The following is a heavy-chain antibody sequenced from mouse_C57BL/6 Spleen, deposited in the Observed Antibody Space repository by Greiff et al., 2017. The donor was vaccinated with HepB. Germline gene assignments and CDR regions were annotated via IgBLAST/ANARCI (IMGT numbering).Heavy chain of an antibody. D-gene: IGHD2-5*01. CDR1: GYTFTSYW. CDR3: ARSGYSNYVEAMDY. V-gene: IGHV1-69*01. J-gene: IGHJ4*01. CDR2: IDPSDSYT. Sequence: VQLQQPGAELVMPGASVKLSCKASGYTFTSYWMHWVKQRPGQGLEWIGEIDPSDSYTNYNQKFKGKSTLTVDKSSSTAYMQLSSLTSEASAVYYCARSGYSNYVEAMDYWGQGTSVTVSS.